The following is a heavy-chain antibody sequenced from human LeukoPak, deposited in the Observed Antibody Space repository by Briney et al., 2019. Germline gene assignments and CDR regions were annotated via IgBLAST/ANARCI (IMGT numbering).Heavy chain of an antibody. V-gene: IGHV4-59*01. CDR2: IYYSGST. D-gene: IGHD6-6*01. CDR1: GGSISSYY. CDR3: ARTLSEYSSSSLGY. Sequence: SETLSLTCTVSGGSISSYYWRWIRQPPGKGLEWIGYIYYSGSTNYTPSLKSRVTISVDTSKNQFSLKLSSVTAADTAVYYCARTLSEYSSSSLGYWGQGTLVTVSS. J-gene: IGHJ4*02.